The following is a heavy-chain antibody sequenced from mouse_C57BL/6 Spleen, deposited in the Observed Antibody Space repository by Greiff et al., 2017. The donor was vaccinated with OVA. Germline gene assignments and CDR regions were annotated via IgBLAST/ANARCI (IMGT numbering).Heavy chain of an antibody. V-gene: IGHV1-80*01. D-gene: IGHD1-1*01. CDR1: GYAFSSYW. Sequence: VMLVESGAELVKPGASVKISCKASGYAFSSYWMNWVKQRPGKGLEWIGQIYPGDGDTNYNGKFKGKATLTADKSSSTAYMQLSSLTSEDSAVYFCARWATTVVASRYFDVWGTGTTVTVSS. CDR3: ARWATTVVASRYFDV. J-gene: IGHJ1*03. CDR2: IYPGDGDT.